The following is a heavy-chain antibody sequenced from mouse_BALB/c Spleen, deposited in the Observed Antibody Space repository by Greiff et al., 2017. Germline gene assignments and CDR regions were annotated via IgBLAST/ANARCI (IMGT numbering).Heavy chain of an antibody. D-gene: IGHD2-12*01. CDR2: IRLKSNNYAT. CDR3: TRPGSSYYN. V-gene: IGHV6-6*02. CDR1: GFTFSNYW. J-gene: IGHJ2*01. Sequence: EVKLVESGGGLVQPGGSMKLSCVASGFTFSNYWMNWVRQSPEKGLEWVAEIRLKSNNYATHYAESVKGRFTISRDDSKSSVYLQMNNLRAEDTGIYYCTRPGSSYYNWGQGTTLTVSS.